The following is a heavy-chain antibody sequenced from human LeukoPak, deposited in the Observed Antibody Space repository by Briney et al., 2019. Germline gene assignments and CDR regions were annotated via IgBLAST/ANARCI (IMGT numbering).Heavy chain of an antibody. CDR1: GYSITSDYY. Sequence: SETLSLTCTVSGYSITSDYYWGWIRQPPEKGLEWIGSIYHSGSTYFNPSLKSRVTISIDTSKNQFSLKQSSVTAADTAVYYCARVRNYYGSGSYYKGNWFDPWGQGTLVTVSS. J-gene: IGHJ5*02. CDR3: ARVRNYYGSGSYYKGNWFDP. CDR2: IYHSGST. V-gene: IGHV4-38-2*02. D-gene: IGHD3-10*01.